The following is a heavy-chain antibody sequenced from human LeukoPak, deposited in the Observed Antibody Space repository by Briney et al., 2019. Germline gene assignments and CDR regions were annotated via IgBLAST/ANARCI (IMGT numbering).Heavy chain of an antibody. V-gene: IGHV3-23*01. Sequence: GGSLRLSCAASGFTFSSFAMSWVRQAPGKGLDWVSAITGSGGSTYYADSVKGRFTISRDNSKNTLYLQMNSLRAEDTAVYYCARGVRDLVNYYFDYWGQGTLVTVSS. CDR3: ARGVRDLVNYYFDY. CDR1: GFTFSSFA. D-gene: IGHD4-23*01. CDR2: ITGSGGST. J-gene: IGHJ4*02.